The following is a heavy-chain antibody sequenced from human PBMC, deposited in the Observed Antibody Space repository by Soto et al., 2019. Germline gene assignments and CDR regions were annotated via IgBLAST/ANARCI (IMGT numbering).Heavy chain of an antibody. CDR1: GGSISSYY. CDR2: IYYSGST. V-gene: IGHV4-59*08. Sequence: QVQLQESGPGLVKPSETLSLTCTVSGGSISSYYWSWIRQPPGKGLEWIGYIYYSGSTNFNPSLKRRVTISVDTSKNQSSLKPSSVTAAYPAVYYCARHVPWLVTFDYWGQGTLVTVSS. D-gene: IGHD6-19*01. J-gene: IGHJ4*02. CDR3: ARHVPWLVTFDY.